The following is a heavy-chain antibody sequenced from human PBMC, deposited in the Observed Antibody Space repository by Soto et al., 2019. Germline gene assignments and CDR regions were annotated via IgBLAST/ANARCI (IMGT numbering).Heavy chain of an antibody. V-gene: IGHV4-59*08. D-gene: IGHD6-19*01. CDR3: ARQGIAVTVAGTPWFDY. CDR1: GGSISSYY. Sequence: PSETLSLTCTVYGGSISSYYWSWIRQPPGKGLEWIGYIYYSGSTNYNPSLKSRVTISVDTSKNQFSLKLSSVTAADTAVYYCARQGIAVTVAGTPWFDYWGQGTLVTVSS. J-gene: IGHJ4*02. CDR2: IYYSGST.